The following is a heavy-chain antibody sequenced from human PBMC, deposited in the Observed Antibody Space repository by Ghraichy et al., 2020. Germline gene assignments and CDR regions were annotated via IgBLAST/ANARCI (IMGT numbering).Heavy chain of an antibody. D-gene: IGHD6-13*01. CDR2: ITGSSITI. Sequence: GESLNISCEGSGFSFSDYSMIWVRLTPRKALEWVSYITGSSITIFYTDSVKGRFTISRDNAKNSLYLQMNSLRAKDTAVYYCARLPLPRRAAVGDWYFDLWGRGTLVTVSS. CDR1: GFSFSDYS. CDR3: ARLPLPRRAAVGDWYFDL. J-gene: IGHJ2*01. V-gene: IGHV3-48*01.